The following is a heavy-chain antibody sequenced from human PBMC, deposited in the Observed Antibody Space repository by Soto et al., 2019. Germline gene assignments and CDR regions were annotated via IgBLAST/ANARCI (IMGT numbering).Heavy chain of an antibody. CDR2: ISSSGSTI. J-gene: IGHJ6*02. CDR1: GFTFSDYY. D-gene: IGHD2-2*01. Sequence: PVGSLRLSCAASGFTFSDYYMSWIRQAPGKGLEWVSYISSSGSTIYYADSVKGRFTISRDNAKNSLYLQMNSLRAEDTAVYYCASSYCISTSCYYYYYGMDVWGQGTTVTVSS. CDR3: ASSYCISTSCYYYYYGMDV. V-gene: IGHV3-11*01.